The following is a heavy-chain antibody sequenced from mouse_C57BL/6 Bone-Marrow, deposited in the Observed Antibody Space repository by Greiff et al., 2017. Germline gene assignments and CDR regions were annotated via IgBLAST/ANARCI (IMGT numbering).Heavy chain of an antibody. Sequence: DVQLVESGGGLVQPGGSLKLSCAASGFTFSDYYMYWVRQTPEKRLEWVAYISNGGSSTYYPDTVKGRFTISRDTAKNTLYLQMSRLKSEDTAMYDCARHLYAMDYWGQGTSVTVSA. CDR1: GFTFSDYY. CDR3: ARHLYAMDY. CDR2: ISNGGSST. V-gene: IGHV5-12*01. J-gene: IGHJ4*01.